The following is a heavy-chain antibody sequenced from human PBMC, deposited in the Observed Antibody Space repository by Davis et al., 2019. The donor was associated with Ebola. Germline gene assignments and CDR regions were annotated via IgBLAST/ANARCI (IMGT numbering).Heavy chain of an antibody. CDR1: GASINSGGYH. CDR2: IHHSGST. Sequence: PSETLSLTCTVSGASINSGGYHWTWTRQHPGKGLEWIGYIHHSGSTYYNPSLKSRVSISVDTSKNQFSLNLNSVTAADTAVYFCARGITMAWGVRWFDPWGQGTLVTVSS. J-gene: IGHJ5*02. V-gene: IGHV4-31*03. CDR3: ARGITMAWGVRWFDP. D-gene: IGHD3-10*01.